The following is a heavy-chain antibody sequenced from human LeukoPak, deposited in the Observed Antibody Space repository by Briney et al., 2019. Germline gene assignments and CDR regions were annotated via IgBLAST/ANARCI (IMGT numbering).Heavy chain of an antibody. CDR3: ASPPPADYGETPRYFYGMDV. CDR1: GYTFTSYA. D-gene: IGHD4-17*01. CDR2: IIPTFGTA. V-gene: IGHV1-69*13. Sequence: SVKVSCKASGYTFTSYAISWVRQAPGQGLEWMGGIIPTFGTANYAQKFQGRVTITADESTSTAYMELSSLRSEDTAVYYCASPPPADYGETPRYFYGMDVWGQGTTVTVSS. J-gene: IGHJ6*02.